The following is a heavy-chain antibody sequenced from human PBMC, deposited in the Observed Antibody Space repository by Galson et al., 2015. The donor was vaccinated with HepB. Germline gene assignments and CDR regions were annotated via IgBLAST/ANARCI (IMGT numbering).Heavy chain of an antibody. Sequence: TLSLTCTVSGGSISSGGYFWSWIRQHPGKGLEWIGYIYYSGSTYYNPSLKSRVTISVDTSKNQFSLRLSSVTAADTAVYYCAREGRGAFDIWGQGTMVTVSS. CDR1: GGSISSGGYF. CDR2: IYYSGST. CDR3: AREGRGAFDI. J-gene: IGHJ3*02. V-gene: IGHV4-31*03.